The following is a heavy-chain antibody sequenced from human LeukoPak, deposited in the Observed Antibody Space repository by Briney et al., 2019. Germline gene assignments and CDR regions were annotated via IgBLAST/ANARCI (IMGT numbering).Heavy chain of an antibody. CDR1: GYSFTSYW. J-gene: IGHJ4*02. CDR3: ARHGPGLRGFTPIDY. D-gene: IGHD5-12*01. V-gene: IGHV5-51*01. CDR2: IYPGDSDT. Sequence: GESPKISCKGSGYSFTSYWIGWVRQMPGKGLEWMGIIYPGDSDTRYSPSFQGQVTISADKSISTAYLQWSSLKASDTAMYFCARHGPGLRGFTPIDYWGQGTLVTVSS.